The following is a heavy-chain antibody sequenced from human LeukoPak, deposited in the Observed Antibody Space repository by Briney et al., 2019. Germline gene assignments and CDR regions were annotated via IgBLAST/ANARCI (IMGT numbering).Heavy chain of an antibody. CDR3: ARSGLSGYSDY. CDR1: GGSISSGGYY. Sequence: SETLSLTCTVSGGSISSGGYYWSWIRQHPGKGLEWIGYIYYSGSTYYNPSLKSRVTISVDTSKNQFSLKLSSVTAADTAVYYRARSGLSGYSDYWGQGTLVTVSS. V-gene: IGHV4-31*03. D-gene: IGHD2-15*01. J-gene: IGHJ4*02. CDR2: IYYSGST.